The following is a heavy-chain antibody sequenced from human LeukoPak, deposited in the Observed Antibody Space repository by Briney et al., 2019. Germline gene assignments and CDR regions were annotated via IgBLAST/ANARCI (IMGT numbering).Heavy chain of an antibody. Sequence: GGSLRLSCAASGFTFSNAWMSWVRQAPGKGLEWVGRIKSKTDGGTTDYAAPAKGRFTISRDDSKNTLYLQMNSLKTEDTAVYYCTTAYYDFWSGSLYFDYWGQGTLVTVSS. J-gene: IGHJ4*02. CDR3: TTAYYDFWSGSLYFDY. CDR1: GFTFSNAW. D-gene: IGHD3-3*01. V-gene: IGHV3-15*01. CDR2: IKSKTDGGTT.